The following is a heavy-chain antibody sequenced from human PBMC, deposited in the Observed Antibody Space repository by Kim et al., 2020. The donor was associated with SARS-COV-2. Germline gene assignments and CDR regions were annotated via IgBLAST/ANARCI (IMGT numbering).Heavy chain of an antibody. V-gene: IGHV1-3*01. CDR1: GYTFTSYA. CDR2: INAGNGNT. CDR3: ARDVPDYSSSWYVPYYYYYYGMDV. Sequence: ASVKVSCKASGYTFTSYAMHWVRQAPGQRLEWMGWINAGNGNTKYSQKFQGRVTITRDTSASTAYMELSSLRSEDTAVYYCARDVPDYSSSWYVPYYYYYYGMDVWGQGTTVTVSS. J-gene: IGHJ6*02. D-gene: IGHD6-13*01.